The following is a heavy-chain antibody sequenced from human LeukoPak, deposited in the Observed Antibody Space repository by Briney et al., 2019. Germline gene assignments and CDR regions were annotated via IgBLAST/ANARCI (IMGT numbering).Heavy chain of an antibody. CDR2: IYYSGST. Sequence: NPSETLSLTCTVSGGSISSGGYYWSWIRQHPGKGLEWIGYIYYSGSTYYNPSLKSRVTISVDTSKNQFSLKLSSVTAADTAVYYCARDRYNWFDPWGQGTLVTVSS. J-gene: IGHJ5*02. CDR3: ARDRYNWFDP. V-gene: IGHV4-31*03. CDR1: GGSISSGGYY.